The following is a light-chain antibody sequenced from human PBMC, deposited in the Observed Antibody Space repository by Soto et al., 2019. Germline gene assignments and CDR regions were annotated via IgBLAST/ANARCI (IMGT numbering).Light chain of an antibody. V-gene: IGKV3-15*01. CDR1: QSVSSN. CDR2: GAS. J-gene: IGKJ3*01. CDR3: QQYNNWPPFT. Sequence: EIVMTQSPATLSVSPGERATLSCRSRQSVSSNLAWYQQNPDQARRRLIYGASTRATGIPARFSGSVSGTEFTLTVRGLPSDDFAVYYCQQYNNWPPFTFGPGPKVDIK.